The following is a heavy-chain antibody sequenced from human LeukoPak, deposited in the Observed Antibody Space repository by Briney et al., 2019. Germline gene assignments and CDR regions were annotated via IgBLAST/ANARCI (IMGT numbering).Heavy chain of an antibody. Sequence: GGSLRLSCAASGFTFSSYSMNWVRQAPGKGLEWASYISSSSSTIYYADSVKGRFTISRDNAKNSLYLQMNSLRAEDTAVYYCARGGYCSGGSCSFYYYYGMDVWGQGTTVTVSS. D-gene: IGHD2-15*01. J-gene: IGHJ6*02. V-gene: IGHV3-48*04. CDR1: GFTFSSYS. CDR2: ISSSSSTI. CDR3: ARGGYCSGGSCSFYYYYGMDV.